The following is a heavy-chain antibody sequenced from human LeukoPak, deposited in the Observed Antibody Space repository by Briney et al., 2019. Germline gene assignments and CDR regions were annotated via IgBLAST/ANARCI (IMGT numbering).Heavy chain of an antibody. CDR3: ARAASEYYYDSSGYLFLDY. CDR1: GGSISSSSYY. D-gene: IGHD3-22*01. CDR2: IYYSGST. J-gene: IGHJ4*02. V-gene: IGHV4-39*07. Sequence: SETLSLTCTVSGGSISSSSYYWGWIRQPPGKGLEWIGSIYYSGSTYYNPSLKSRVTISVDTSKNQFSLKLSSVTAADTAVYYCARAASEYYYDSSGYLFLDYWGQGTLVTVSS.